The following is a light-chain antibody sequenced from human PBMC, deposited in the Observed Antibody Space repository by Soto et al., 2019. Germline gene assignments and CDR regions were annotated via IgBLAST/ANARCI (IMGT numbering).Light chain of an antibody. Sequence: QSALTQPASVSGSPGQSITISCTGTSSDVGSYNLVSWYQQHPGKAPKLMIYEGSKRPSGVSNCFSGSKSGNTASLTISGLQAEGEADYYCCSYAGSSTFHVVFGGGTKLTVL. J-gene: IGLJ2*01. CDR2: EGS. CDR1: SSDVGSYNL. CDR3: CSYAGSSTFHVV. V-gene: IGLV2-23*03.